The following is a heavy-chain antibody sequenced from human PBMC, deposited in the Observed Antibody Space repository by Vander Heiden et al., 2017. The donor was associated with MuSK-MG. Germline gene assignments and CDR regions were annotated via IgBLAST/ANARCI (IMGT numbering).Heavy chain of an antibody. CDR2: IRSKAYGGTT. CDR3: TRDRGMGQLRYFDWPFSPVDY. V-gene: IGHV3-49*03. Sequence: EVQLVESGGGLVQPGRSLRLSCTASGFTFGDSAMSWFRQAPGKGREWGGFIRSKAYGGTTEYGASVKGRFTISRDDSKSIAYLKMNSLKTEDTAVYYCTRDRGMGQLRYFDWPFSPVDYWGQGTLVTVSS. J-gene: IGHJ4*02. CDR1: GFTFGDSA. D-gene: IGHD3-9*01.